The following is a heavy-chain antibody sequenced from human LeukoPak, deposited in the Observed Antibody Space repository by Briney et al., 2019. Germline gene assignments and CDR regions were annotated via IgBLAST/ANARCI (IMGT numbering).Heavy chain of an antibody. J-gene: IGHJ4*02. D-gene: IGHD2-2*01. CDR3: ARGGVIPAD. V-gene: IGHV4-4*02. Sequence: SSETLSLTCAVSGGSVSSSNWWTWVRQPPGKGLEWVGEIYLSGSTNYNPSLKSRVTISIDKSKNQFSLKLSSMTAADTVVYYCARGGVIPADWGQGILVTVSS. CDR2: IYLSGST. CDR1: GGSVSSSNW.